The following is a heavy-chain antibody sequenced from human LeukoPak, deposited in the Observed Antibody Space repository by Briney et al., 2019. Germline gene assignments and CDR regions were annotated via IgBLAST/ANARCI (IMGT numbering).Heavy chain of an antibody. Sequence: GGSLRLSCAASGFTFSDYYMSWIRQAPGKGLEWVSYISSSGSTIYYADSVKGRFTISRDNAKNPLYLQMNSLRAEDTAVYYCGITKDAAIPFDYWGQGTLVTVSS. CDR1: GFTFSDYY. V-gene: IGHV3-11*01. CDR3: GITKDAAIPFDY. CDR2: ISSSGSTI. D-gene: IGHD2-21*02. J-gene: IGHJ4*02.